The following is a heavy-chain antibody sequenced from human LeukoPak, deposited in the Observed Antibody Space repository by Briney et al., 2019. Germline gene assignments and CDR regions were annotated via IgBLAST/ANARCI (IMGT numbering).Heavy chain of an antibody. CDR2: IKRKTDGGTT. J-gene: IGHJ4*02. CDR3: AYRSSSSWNY. V-gene: IGHV3-15*01. Sequence: PGGSLRLSCAASGFTFSNAWMSWVRQAPGKGLEWLGRIKRKTDGGTTDYAAPVKGRFTISRDDSKNTLYLQMNSLKTEDTAVYYCAYRSSSSWNYWGQGTLVTVSS. D-gene: IGHD6-13*01. CDR1: GFTFSNAW.